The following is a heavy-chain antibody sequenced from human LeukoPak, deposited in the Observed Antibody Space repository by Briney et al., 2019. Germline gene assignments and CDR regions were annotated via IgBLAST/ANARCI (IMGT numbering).Heavy chain of an antibody. D-gene: IGHD6-13*01. V-gene: IGHV4-30-2*01. CDR2: IYQSGSI. CDR3: ARIAEPLYYFDY. Sequence: PSQTLSLTCAVSVGSFSIGGYSWSWIRQPPGKGLEWIGYIYQSGSIYYNPSLKSRVTISVDRSKNQFSLKLSSVTAADTAVYYCARIAEPLYYFDYWGQGTLVTVSS. J-gene: IGHJ4*02. CDR1: VGSFSIGGYS.